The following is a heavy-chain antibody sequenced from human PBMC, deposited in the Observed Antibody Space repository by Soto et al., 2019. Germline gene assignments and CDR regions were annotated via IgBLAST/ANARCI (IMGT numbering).Heavy chain of an antibody. CDR2: ISYDGSNK. CDR3: ARARLDTPALDY. D-gene: IGHD2-2*01. V-gene: IGHV3-30-3*01. CDR1: GFTLRSYA. Sequence: QVQLVESGGGVVQPGRSLRLPCAASGFTLRSYAMHWVRQAPGKGLEWVAAISYDGSNKYNADSVKGRFTISRDNSKNTLYLPMNSLRVEDTAVYYCARARLDTPALDYWGQGTLVTVSS. J-gene: IGHJ4*02.